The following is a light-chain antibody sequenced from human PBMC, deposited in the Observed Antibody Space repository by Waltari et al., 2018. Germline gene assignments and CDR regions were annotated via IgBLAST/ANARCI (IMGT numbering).Light chain of an antibody. V-gene: IGKV2-28*01. CDR2: LGS. Sequence: EIVLTQSPLSLPVPPGEPAPISCRSSQSLRYSNGYNYLYWYLQKPGQSPQLLIYLGSNRASGVPDRFSGSGSGTDFTLKITRVEAEDVGVYYCMQALQTPLTFGGGTKVEIK. CDR1: QSLRYSNGYNY. J-gene: IGKJ4*01. CDR3: MQALQTPLT.